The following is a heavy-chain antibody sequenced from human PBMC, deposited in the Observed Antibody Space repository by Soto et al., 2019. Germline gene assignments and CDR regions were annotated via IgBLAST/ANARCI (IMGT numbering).Heavy chain of an antibody. CDR3: AREGIVGATKGAFDI. CDR2: ISSSSSTI. Sequence: GGSLRLSCAASGFTFSSYSMNWVRQAPGKGLEWVSYISSSSSTIYYADSVKGRFTISRDNAKNSLYLQMNSLRAEDTAVYYCAREGIVGATKGAFDIWGQGTMVTVSS. CDR1: GFTFSSYS. D-gene: IGHD1-26*01. V-gene: IGHV3-48*04. J-gene: IGHJ3*02.